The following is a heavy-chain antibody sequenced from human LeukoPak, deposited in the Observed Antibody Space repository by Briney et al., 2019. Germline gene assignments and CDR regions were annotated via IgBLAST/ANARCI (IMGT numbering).Heavy chain of an antibody. CDR3: ARALVICSSTSCYTLYYYYGMDV. Sequence: ASVKVSCKASGYTFTSYDINWVRQATGRGLEWMGWMNPNSGNTGYAQKFQGRVTMTRNTSISTAYMELSSLRSEDTAVYYCARALVICSSTSCYTLYYYYGMDVWGQGTTVTVSS. CDR2: MNPNSGNT. V-gene: IGHV1-8*01. CDR1: GYTFTSYD. D-gene: IGHD2-2*02. J-gene: IGHJ6*02.